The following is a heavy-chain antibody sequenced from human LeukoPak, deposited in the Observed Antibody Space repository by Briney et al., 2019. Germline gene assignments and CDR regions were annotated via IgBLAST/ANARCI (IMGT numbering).Heavy chain of an antibody. J-gene: IGHJ4*02. CDR2: INSDGSGT. D-gene: IGHD3-22*01. Sequence: SGGSLRLSCAASGFTFSSYWMHWVRRAPGKGLVWVSRINSDGSGTNYADSVKGRFTISRDNAKNTLYLQMNSLRAEDTAVYYCARANNTRTYYYDSSGYRGYWGQGTLVTVSS. V-gene: IGHV3-74*01. CDR1: GFTFSSYW. CDR3: ARANNTRTYYYDSSGYRGY.